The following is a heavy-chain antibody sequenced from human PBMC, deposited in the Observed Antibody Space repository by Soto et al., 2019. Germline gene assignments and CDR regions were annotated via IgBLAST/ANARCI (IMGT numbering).Heavy chain of an antibody. CDR3: AKDDHFSYDYYYYMDV. J-gene: IGHJ6*03. V-gene: IGHV3-30*18. Sequence: QVQLVESGGGVVQPGRSLRLSCAASGFTFSSYGMHWVRQAPGKGLEWVAVISYDGSNKYYADSVKGRFTISRDNSKNTLYLQMNSLRAEDTAVYYCAKDDHFSYDYYYYMDVWGKGTTVTVSS. CDR2: ISYDGSNK. CDR1: GFTFSSYG.